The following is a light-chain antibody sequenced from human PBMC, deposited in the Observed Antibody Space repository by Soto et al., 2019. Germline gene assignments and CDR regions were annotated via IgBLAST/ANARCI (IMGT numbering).Light chain of an antibody. CDR2: AAS. Sequence: DIQMTQSPSSLSASVGDRVTMTFRTSQSISSYLNWYQQKPGKAPKLLIYAASSLQSGVPSRFSGSGSGTDFTLTISSLQPEDFATYYCQQSYSTLSITFGQGTRLEIK. CDR3: QQSYSTLSIT. CDR1: QSISSY. V-gene: IGKV1-39*01. J-gene: IGKJ5*01.